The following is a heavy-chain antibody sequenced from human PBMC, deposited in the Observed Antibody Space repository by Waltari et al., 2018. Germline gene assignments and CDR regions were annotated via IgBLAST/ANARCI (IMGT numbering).Heavy chain of an antibody. CDR2: IYHSGST. CDR1: GYSISSGYY. J-gene: IGHJ4*02. D-gene: IGHD5-12*01. CDR3: ARHGGGGIVATITALHY. V-gene: IGHV4-38-2*01. Sequence: QVQLQESGPGLVKPSETLSLTCAVSGYSISSGYYWGWIRQPPGKGLEWIGSIYHSGSTYYNPSLKSRVTISVDTSKNQFSLKLSSVTAADTAVYYCARHGGGGIVATITALHYWGQGTLVTVSS.